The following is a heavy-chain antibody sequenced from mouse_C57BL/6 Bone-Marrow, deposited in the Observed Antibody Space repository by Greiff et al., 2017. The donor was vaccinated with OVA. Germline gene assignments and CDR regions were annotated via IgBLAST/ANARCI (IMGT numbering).Heavy chain of an antibody. D-gene: IGHD1-1*01. V-gene: IGHV10-1*01. CDR1: GFSFNTYA. CDR2: IRSKSNNYAT. CDR3: VRLGNYYGSSYAMDY. J-gene: IGHJ4*01. Sequence: GGGLVQPKGSLKLSCAASGFSFNTYAMNWVRQAPGKGLEWVARIRSKSNNYATYYADSVKDRFTISRDDSESMLYLQMNNLKTEDTAMYYCVRLGNYYGSSYAMDYWGQGTSVTVSS.